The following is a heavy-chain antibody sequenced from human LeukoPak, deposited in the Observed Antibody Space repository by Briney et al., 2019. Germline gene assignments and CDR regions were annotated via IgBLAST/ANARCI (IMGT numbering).Heavy chain of an antibody. D-gene: IGHD2-2*01. J-gene: IGHJ4*02. Sequence: GASVKVSCKASGYTFTSHDINWVRQATGQAPEWMGWINPNSGDRGYAQKFQGRVTITRSTSISTAYMELSSLRSEDTAVYYCTRHTSPTFDYWGQGTLVTVSS. CDR3: TRHTSPTFDY. CDR2: INPNSGDR. V-gene: IGHV1-8*01. CDR1: GYTFTSHD.